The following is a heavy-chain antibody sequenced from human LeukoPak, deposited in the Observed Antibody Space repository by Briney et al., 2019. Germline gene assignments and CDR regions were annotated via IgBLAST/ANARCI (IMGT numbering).Heavy chain of an antibody. Sequence: SQTLSLTCAISGDSVSSNSAAWTWIRQSPSRGLEWLGRTYYRSKWYNDYAVSVKSRITINPDTSKNQFSLQLDSVTPEDTAVYYCAYEWNAFDIWGQGTMVTVSS. CDR2: TYYRSKWYN. J-gene: IGHJ3*02. V-gene: IGHV6-1*01. CDR3: AYEWNAFDI. D-gene: IGHD2-8*01. CDR1: GDSVSSNSAA.